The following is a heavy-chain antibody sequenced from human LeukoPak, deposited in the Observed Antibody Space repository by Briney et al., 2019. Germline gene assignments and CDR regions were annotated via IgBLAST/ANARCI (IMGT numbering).Heavy chain of an antibody. CDR2: INPNSGGT. V-gene: IGHV1-2*02. J-gene: IGHJ4*02. Sequence: ASVKVSCKASVYTFTDYYMHWVRQAPGQGLEWMGWINPNSGGTNFAQKFQGRVAMTRDTSISTAYLELGSLRSDDTAVYFCARARWQLVPYFDSWGQGTLVT. CDR3: ARARWQLVPYFDS. D-gene: IGHD6-6*01. CDR1: VYTFTDYY.